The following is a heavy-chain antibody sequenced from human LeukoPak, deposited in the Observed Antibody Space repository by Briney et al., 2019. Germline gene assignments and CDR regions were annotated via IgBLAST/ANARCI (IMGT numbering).Heavy chain of an antibody. Sequence: GRSLRLSCAASGFTFSSYGMHWVRQAPGKGLEWVALISYDGGDQFYEDSVKGRFTISRDNAKNSLYLQMNSLRAEDTAVYYCARRYCSSTSCLIDYWGQGTLVTVSS. J-gene: IGHJ4*02. CDR2: ISYDGGDQ. D-gene: IGHD2-2*01. CDR3: ARRYCSSTSCLIDY. CDR1: GFTFSSYG. V-gene: IGHV3-30*03.